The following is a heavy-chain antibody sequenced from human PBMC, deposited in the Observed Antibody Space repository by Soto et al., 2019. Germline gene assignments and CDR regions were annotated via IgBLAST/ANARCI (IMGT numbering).Heavy chain of an antibody. V-gene: IGHV3-48*03. CDR2: ISSSGSTI. D-gene: IGHD2-2*01. J-gene: IGHJ2*01. CDR3: ARDRQYCSSTSCHYWYFDF. CDR1: GFTFSSYE. Sequence: GGSLRLSCAAAGFTFSSYEMNWVRQAPGKGLEWVSYISSSGSTIYYADSVKGRFTISRDNAKNSLYPQMNSLRAEDTAVYYCARDRQYCSSTSCHYWYFDFRGRGTLVTVSS.